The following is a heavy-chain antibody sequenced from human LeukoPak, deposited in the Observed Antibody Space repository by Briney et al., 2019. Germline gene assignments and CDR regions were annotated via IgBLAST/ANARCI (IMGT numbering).Heavy chain of an antibody. V-gene: IGHV3-48*04. CDR1: GVAFSTYS. CDR2: ITGTGLTI. CDR3: ARRVSETTPPEY. D-gene: IGHD4-17*01. Sequence: GGSLRLSCAASGVAFSTYSMIWVRQAPGKGLEWISYITGTGLTIYYADSVKGRFTISRDSAKNSLYLQMDSLRAEDTAIYYCARRVSETTPPEYWGQGTLVTVSS. J-gene: IGHJ4*02.